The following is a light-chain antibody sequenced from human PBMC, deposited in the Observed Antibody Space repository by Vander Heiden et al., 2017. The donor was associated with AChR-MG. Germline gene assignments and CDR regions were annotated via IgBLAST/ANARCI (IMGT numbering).Light chain of an antibody. CDR1: QRVTSSY. CDR2: GVS. Sequence: EVVLTQSPGTLSLSPGERATLSCRASQRVTSSYLAWYQRKPGQAPRLLIYGVSSRATDIPDRFSGSGSGTDFTLTISRLEPEDFAVYYCQQYFTSPWTFGQETKVEIK. V-gene: IGKV3-20*01. CDR3: QQYFTSPWT. J-gene: IGKJ1*01.